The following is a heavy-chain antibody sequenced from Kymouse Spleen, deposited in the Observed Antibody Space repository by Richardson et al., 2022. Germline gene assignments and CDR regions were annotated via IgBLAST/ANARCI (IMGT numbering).Heavy chain of an antibody. CDR2: ISWNSGSI. V-gene: IGHV3-9*01. J-gene: IGHJ6*02. CDR1: GFTFDDYA. Sequence: EVQLVESGGGLVQPGRSLRLSCAASGFTFDDYAMHWVRQAPGKGLEWVSGISWNSGSIGYADSVKGRFTISRDNAKNSLYLQMNSLRAEDTALYYCAKASMVRGVIPLSGPSVWGQGTTVTVSS. CDR3: AKASMVRGVIPLSGPSV. D-gene: IGHD3-10*01.